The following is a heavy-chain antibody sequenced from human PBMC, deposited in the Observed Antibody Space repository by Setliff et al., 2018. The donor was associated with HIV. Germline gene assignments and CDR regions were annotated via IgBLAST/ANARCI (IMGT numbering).Heavy chain of an antibody. J-gene: IGHJ3*02. CDR2: INPSGGSS. Sequence: ASVKVSCKASGGSFGSFAISWVRQAPGQGLEWMGIINPSGGSSTYAQKFQGRVAMTRDTSTSTVYMELSSLRSEDTAVYYCARDRVRITIFGANDASDIWGQGTMVTVSS. CDR1: GGSFGSFA. D-gene: IGHD3-3*01. CDR3: ARDRVRITIFGANDASDI. V-gene: IGHV1-46*01.